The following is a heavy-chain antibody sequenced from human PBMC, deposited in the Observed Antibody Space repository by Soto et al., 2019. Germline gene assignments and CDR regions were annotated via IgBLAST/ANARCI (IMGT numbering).Heavy chain of an antibody. D-gene: IGHD6-13*01. CDR3: AIGTHSSTVSLDY. Sequence: ASVKVSCKASGYTFTSYAMHWVRQAPGQRLEWMGWINAGNGNTKYSQKFQGRVTITRDTSASTAYMERSSLRSEDTAVYYCAIGTHSSTVSLDYWGQGTLVTVSS. V-gene: IGHV1-3*01. CDR2: INAGNGNT. CDR1: GYTFTSYA. J-gene: IGHJ4*02.